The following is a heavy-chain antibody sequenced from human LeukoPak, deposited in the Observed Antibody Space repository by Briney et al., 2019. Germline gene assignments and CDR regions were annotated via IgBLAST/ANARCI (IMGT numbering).Heavy chain of an antibody. CDR2: IYHSGST. V-gene: IGHV4-38-2*02. D-gene: IGHD3-16*02. CDR1: GYSISSGYY. J-gene: IGHJ4*02. CDR3: ARDGPAESFYDY. Sequence: SETLSLTCTVSGYSISSGYYWGWIRQPPGKGLEWIGSIYHSGSTYYNPSLKSRVTISVDTSKNQFSLKLSSVTAADTAVYYCARDGPAESFYDYWGQGTLVTVSS.